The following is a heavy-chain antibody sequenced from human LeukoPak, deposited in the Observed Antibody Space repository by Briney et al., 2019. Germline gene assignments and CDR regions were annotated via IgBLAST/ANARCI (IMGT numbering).Heavy chain of an antibody. V-gene: IGHV3-48*01. CDR2: ISSSGSTI. Sequence: PGGSLGLSCAASGFTFSSHSMNWVRQAPGKGLEWVSYISSSGSTIYYADSVKGRFSISRDNAKNSLHLQMNSLRVEDTAVYYCARGTVAGKAPYWGQGTLVTVSS. CDR3: ARGTVAGKAPY. J-gene: IGHJ4*02. D-gene: IGHD6-19*01. CDR1: GFTFSSHS.